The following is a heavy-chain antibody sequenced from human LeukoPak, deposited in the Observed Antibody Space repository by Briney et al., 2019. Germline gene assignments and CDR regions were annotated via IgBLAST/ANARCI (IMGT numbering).Heavy chain of an antibody. Sequence: AVKVSCKASGGTFSSYAISRVRQPPGQGLVWLGRIIPIFGTAIYAQKFLGRVMITTDESTSKAFIVLSSLRSEDTAVYYCARRPSFGDRDAFDIWGQGTMFTVSS. J-gene: IGHJ3*02. CDR2: IIPIFGTA. CDR3: ARRPSFGDRDAFDI. CDR1: GGTFSSYA. V-gene: IGHV1-69*05. D-gene: IGHD2-21*01.